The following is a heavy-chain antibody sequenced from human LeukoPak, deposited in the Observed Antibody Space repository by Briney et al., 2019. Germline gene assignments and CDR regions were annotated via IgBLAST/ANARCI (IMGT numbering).Heavy chain of an antibody. V-gene: IGHV3-33*01. Sequence: GRSLRLSCAASAFTFSSYGMRWVRQAPGKGLEWVAVIWYDGSNKYYADSVKGRFTISRDNSKNTLYLQMNSLRAEDTAVYYCARERLDSSGYYVDFWGQGTLVTVSS. D-gene: IGHD3-22*01. CDR1: AFTFSSYG. CDR2: IWYDGSNK. J-gene: IGHJ4*02. CDR3: ARERLDSSGYYVDF.